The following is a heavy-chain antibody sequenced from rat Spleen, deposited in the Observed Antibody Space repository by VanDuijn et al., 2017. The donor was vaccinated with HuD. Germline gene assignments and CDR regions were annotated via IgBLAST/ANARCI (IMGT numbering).Heavy chain of an antibody. V-gene: IGHV5-7*01. CDR2: ISYDGSST. Sequence: EVQLVESGGGSVQPGGSMKLSCAASGFTFTDYYMAWVRQAPKKGLEWVATISYDGSSTYYRDSVKGRFTISRDNAKSTLYLQMDSLRSEDTATYYCARRHYGYTDYFDYWGQGVMVTVSS. J-gene: IGHJ2*01. CDR1: GFTFTDYY. CDR3: ARRHYGYTDYFDY. D-gene: IGHD1-9*01.